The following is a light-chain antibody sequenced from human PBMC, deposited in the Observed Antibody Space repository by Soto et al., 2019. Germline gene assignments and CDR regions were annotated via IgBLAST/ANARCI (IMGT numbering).Light chain of an antibody. CDR3: QQSYSTPRT. CDR1: QSVFNNH. V-gene: IGKV3-20*01. Sequence: EIVLTQSPGTLSLSPGERATLSCRASQSVFNNHIGWYQQKPGQAPRRLIFGASFRATGIPDRFSGSGSGTDFTLTISSLQPEDFATYYCQQSYSTPRTFGQGTKVDIK. J-gene: IGKJ1*01. CDR2: GAS.